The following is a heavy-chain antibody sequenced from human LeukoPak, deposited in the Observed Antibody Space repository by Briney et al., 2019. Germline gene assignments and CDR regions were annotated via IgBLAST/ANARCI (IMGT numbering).Heavy chain of an antibody. CDR2: IIPIFGTA. V-gene: IGHV1-69*06. CDR3: ARLFQRNELNYYDSSGYSLGY. CDR1: GGTFSSYA. D-gene: IGHD3-22*01. J-gene: IGHJ4*02. Sequence: SVKVSCKASGGTFSSYAISWVRQAPGQGLEWMGGIIPIFGTANYAQKFQGRVTITADKSTSTAYMELSSLRSEDTAVYYCARLFQRNELNYYDSSGYSLGYWGQGTLVTVSS.